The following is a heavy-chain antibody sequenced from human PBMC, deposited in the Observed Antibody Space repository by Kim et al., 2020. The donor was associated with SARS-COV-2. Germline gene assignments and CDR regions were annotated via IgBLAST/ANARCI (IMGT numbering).Heavy chain of an antibody. CDR2: INAGNGNT. CDR1: GYTFTSYI. D-gene: IGHD6-13*01. J-gene: IGHJ6*02. CDR3: ARLGAAATPSRNYYYGMDV. Sequence: ASVKVSCKASGYTFTSYIMHWVRQAPGQRLEWMGWINAGNGNTKYSQKFQGRVTITRDTSASTAYMELSSLRSEDTAVYYCARLGAAATPSRNYYYGMDVWGQGTTVTVSS. V-gene: IGHV1-3*01.